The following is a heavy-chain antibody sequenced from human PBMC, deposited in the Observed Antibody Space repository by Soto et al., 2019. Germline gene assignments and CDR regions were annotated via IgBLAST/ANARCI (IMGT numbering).Heavy chain of an antibody. J-gene: IGHJ4*02. Sequence: QVTLKESGPVLVKPTETLTLTCTVSGFSLSNARMGVSWIRQPPGEALEWLAHIFSNDEKSYSTSLKSRLTISKDNSKSQVVLTMTNMDPVDTATYYCARIKIVVGYSSGWHFDYWGQGTLVTVSS. CDR1: GFSLSNARMG. CDR3: ARIKIVVGYSSGWHFDY. CDR2: IFSNDEK. D-gene: IGHD6-19*01. V-gene: IGHV2-26*01.